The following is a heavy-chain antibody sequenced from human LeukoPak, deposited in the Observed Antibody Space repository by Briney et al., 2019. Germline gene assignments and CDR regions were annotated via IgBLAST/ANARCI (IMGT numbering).Heavy chain of an antibody. V-gene: IGHV4-39*07. D-gene: IGHD1-1*01. CDR3: ARARSGTVAIMARNYYFMDL. CDR1: GGSISSSSYY. J-gene: IGHJ6*03. Sequence: KPSETLSLTCTVSGGSISSSSYYWGWIRQPPGKGLEWIGSIYYSGSTYYNPSLRSRVTISIDTSKSQFSLKLKSMTAADTAVYYCARARSGTVAIMARNYYFMDLWGKGTMVTVSS. CDR2: IYYSGST.